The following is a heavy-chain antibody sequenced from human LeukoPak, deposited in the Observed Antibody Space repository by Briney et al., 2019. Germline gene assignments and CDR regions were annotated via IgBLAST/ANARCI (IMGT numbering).Heavy chain of an antibody. J-gene: IGHJ4*02. CDR3: ARDTTVGLDY. Sequence: SETLSLTCTVSGGSISSYYWSWIRQPPGKALEWIGYIYLSGTPLYNPSLESRVTLSLDRSKSQFSLKLTSLTAADTAVYYCARDTTVGLDYWGQGTLVTVSS. CDR2: IYLSGTP. CDR1: GGSISSYY. D-gene: IGHD4-23*01. V-gene: IGHV4-59*12.